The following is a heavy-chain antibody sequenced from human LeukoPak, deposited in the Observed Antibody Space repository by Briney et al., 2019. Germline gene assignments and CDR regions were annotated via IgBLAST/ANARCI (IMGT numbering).Heavy chain of an antibody. J-gene: IGHJ4*02. Sequence: SETLSLTCALSGGFISYYYWSWIRQPAGKGLEWLGRIYSSGSTNYSPSLKSRVTISVDTSKNQFSLNLTSVTAADTAVYYCARHFSGAAAPLPFDYWGQGTLVTVSS. CDR3: ARHFSGAAAPLPFDY. CDR2: IYSSGST. V-gene: IGHV4-4*07. CDR1: GGFISYYY. D-gene: IGHD6-13*01.